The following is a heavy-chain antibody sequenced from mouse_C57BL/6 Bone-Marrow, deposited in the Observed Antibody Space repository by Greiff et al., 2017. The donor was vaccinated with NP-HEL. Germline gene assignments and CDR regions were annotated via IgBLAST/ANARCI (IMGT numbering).Heavy chain of an antibody. CDR1: GYTFTRYW. V-gene: IGHV1-53*01. Sequence: GAELVKPGASVKLSCKASGYTFTRYWMTWVKQGPGQGLEWVGNINPSNGGTNYNEKFKSKATLTVDKSSSTAYMQLSSRTSEDSAVYLWAREGAYAKDYRGQGTSVTVSS. CDR3: AREGAYAKDY. J-gene: IGHJ4*01. CDR2: INPSNGGT.